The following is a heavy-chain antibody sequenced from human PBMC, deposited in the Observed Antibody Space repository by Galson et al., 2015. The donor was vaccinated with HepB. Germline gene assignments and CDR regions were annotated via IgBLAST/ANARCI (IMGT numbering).Heavy chain of an antibody. D-gene: IGHD3-3*01. CDR1: GFIFGNYA. J-gene: IGHJ6*02. V-gene: IGHV3-49*03. CDR3: TRDQGYDFWSGDQLYALDV. CDR2: IRSKGYGGTP. Sequence: SLRLSCAASGFIFGNYAMSWLRQAPGKGLEWIGFIRSKGYGGTPDYAASVKGRFTISRDDSRRIVYLQMDSLKTEDTAVYYCTRDQGYDFWSGDQLYALDVWGQGTTVTVSS.